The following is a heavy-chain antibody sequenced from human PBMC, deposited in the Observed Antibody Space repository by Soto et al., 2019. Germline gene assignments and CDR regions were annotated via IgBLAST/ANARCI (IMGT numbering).Heavy chain of an antibody. CDR3: ARVLYGSGTNWFDP. CDR2: ISIIGTSV. CDR1: GFTFSDYY. J-gene: IGHJ5*02. D-gene: IGHD3-10*01. V-gene: IGHV3-11*01. Sequence: GGSLRLSCTASGFTFSDYYMGWIRQAPGEGLDYMSFISIIGTSVYYADSVKGRFTISRDNTRNSLYLQMNSLSAEDTAMYYCARVLYGSGTNWFDPWGQGALVTVSS.